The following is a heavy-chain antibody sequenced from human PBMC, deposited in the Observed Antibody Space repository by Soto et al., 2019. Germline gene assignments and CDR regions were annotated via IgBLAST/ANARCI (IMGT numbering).Heavy chain of an antibody. D-gene: IGHD3-10*01. J-gene: IGHJ4*02. Sequence: ASVKVSCKASGYTFTSYGISWVRQAPGQGLAWMGWIRAYNGNTNYAQKLQGRVTMTTDTSTSTADMELRGLRSDDTAVYYCASDPSRSPFRRVHFPHYWGQGTLVTVSS. CDR1: GYTFTSYG. V-gene: IGHV1-18*01. CDR2: IRAYNGNT. CDR3: ASDPSRSPFRRVHFPHY.